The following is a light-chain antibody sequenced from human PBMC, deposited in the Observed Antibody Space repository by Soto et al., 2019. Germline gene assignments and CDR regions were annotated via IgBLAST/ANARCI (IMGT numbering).Light chain of an antibody. V-gene: IGKV3-11*01. J-gene: IGKJ1*01. Sequence: EIVLTQSPATLSLSPGERATLSCRASQSVSSYFAWYQQKPGQAPRLLIYDASNRATGIPARFSGSGSGTDFTLTISSLGPEDFAVYYCQQRGNWPLTFGQGTKV. CDR2: DAS. CDR3: QQRGNWPLT. CDR1: QSVSSY.